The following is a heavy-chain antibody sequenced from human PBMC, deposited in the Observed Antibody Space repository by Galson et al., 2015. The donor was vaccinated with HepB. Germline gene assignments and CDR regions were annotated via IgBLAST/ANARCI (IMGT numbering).Heavy chain of an antibody. V-gene: IGHV1-18*01. CDR2: LSRYNLNT. CDR1: GYTVSNFG. CDR3: ARVGYGSGWDGIKDIGYPDL. Sequence: SVKVSCKASGYTVSNFGITWVRQAPGQGLEWMGWLSRYNLNTKYAQKFQGRVTMTTDTATNTAYMELRSLMSDDTAVYYCARVGYGSGWDGIKDIGYPDLWGRGTLVTVSS. D-gene: IGHD6-19*01. J-gene: IGHJ2*01.